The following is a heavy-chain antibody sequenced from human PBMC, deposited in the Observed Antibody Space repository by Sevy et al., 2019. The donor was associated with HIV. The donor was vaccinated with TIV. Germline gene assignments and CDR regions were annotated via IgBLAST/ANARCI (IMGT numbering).Heavy chain of an antibody. CDR3: VRGADYYDSSGANCDY. D-gene: IGHD3-22*01. CDR2: IWSDGSNK. CDR1: AFTFSKYG. J-gene: IGHJ4*02. V-gene: IGHV3-33*01. Sequence: GGSLRLSCAASAFTFSKYGMHWVRQAPGKGLEWVALIWSDGSNKYYADSVKGRFTISRDNSKNTMYLKVNSRRAADTAVYYCVRGADYYDSSGANCDYWGQGTLVTVSS.